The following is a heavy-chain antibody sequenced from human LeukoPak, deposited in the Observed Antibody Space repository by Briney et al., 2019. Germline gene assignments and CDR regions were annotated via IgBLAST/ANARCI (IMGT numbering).Heavy chain of an antibody. Sequence: PSETLSLTCTVSGGSISTHYWSWIRQPPGKGLEWIGYIYYSRSTNYNPSLKSRVTISVDTSKNQFSLRLSSVTAADTALYYCARRSFYYDSSGDYYAYFDFWGQGTLVTVSS. V-gene: IGHV4-59*11. D-gene: IGHD3-22*01. J-gene: IGHJ4*02. CDR3: ARRSFYYDSSGDYYAYFDF. CDR2: IYYSRST. CDR1: GGSISTHY.